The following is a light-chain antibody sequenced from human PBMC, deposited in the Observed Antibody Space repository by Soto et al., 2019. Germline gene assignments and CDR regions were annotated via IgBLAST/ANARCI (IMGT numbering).Light chain of an antibody. CDR1: SRDVGGYNY. CDR2: EVS. V-gene: IGLV2-14*01. CDR3: SSYTSSSTQV. Sequence: QSALTQPASVSGSPGQSITISCTGTSRDVGGYNYVSWYQQHPGKAPKLMIYEVSNRPSGVSNRFSGSKSGNTSSLTISGLQAEDEADYYCSSYTSSSTQVVGGGTKLTVL. J-gene: IGLJ3*02.